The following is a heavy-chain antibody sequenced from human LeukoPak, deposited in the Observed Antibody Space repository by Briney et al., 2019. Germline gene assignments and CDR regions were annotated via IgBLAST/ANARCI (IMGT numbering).Heavy chain of an antibody. Sequence: GGSLRLTCAASGFTFSGYAMSWVRQAPGKGLEWVSVIYSGGSTYYADSVKGRFTISRDNSKNTLYLQMNSLRAEDTAVYYCARDLLQGSYGMDVWGKGTTVTVSS. V-gene: IGHV3-53*01. CDR2: IYSGGST. J-gene: IGHJ6*04. CDR1: GFTFSGYA. D-gene: IGHD1-26*01. CDR3: ARDLLQGSYGMDV.